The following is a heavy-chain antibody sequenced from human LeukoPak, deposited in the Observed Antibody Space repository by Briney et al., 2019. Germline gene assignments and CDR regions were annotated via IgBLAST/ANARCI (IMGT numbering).Heavy chain of an antibody. J-gene: IGHJ4*02. CDR3: ARLSKDTVVLPAAMAHYFDY. V-gene: IGHV4-59*08. CDR2: IHYTGST. CDR1: GGSISGYY. Sequence: PSETLSLTCTVSGGSISGYYWSWIRQPPGKGLQFIGYIHYTGSTNYNPSLESRVTLSVDTSKNQFSLKLRSVTAADTAVYYCARLSKDTVVLPAAMAHYFDYWGQRTLVTVSS. D-gene: IGHD2-2*01.